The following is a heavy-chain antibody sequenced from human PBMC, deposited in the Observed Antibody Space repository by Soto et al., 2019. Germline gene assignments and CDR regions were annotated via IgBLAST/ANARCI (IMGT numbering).Heavy chain of an antibody. CDR1: GYTFTSYA. CDR2: INAGNGNT. D-gene: IGHD6-13*01. Sequence: ASVKVSCKASGYTFTSYAMHWVRQAPGQRLEWMGWINAGNGNTKYSQKFQGRVTITRGTSASTAYMELSSLRSEDTAVYYCARRGIAAAGLYYFDYWGQGTLVTVSS. J-gene: IGHJ4*02. V-gene: IGHV1-3*01. CDR3: ARRGIAAAGLYYFDY.